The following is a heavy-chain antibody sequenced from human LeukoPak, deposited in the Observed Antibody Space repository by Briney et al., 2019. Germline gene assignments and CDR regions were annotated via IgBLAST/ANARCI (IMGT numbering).Heavy chain of an antibody. V-gene: IGHV3-21*06. CDR2: ISGSRDFI. CDR3: ARALVGAAFDT. CDR1: GFTFNVFA. J-gene: IGHJ4*02. Sequence: GGSLRLSCATSGFTFNVFAMHWVRQVPGKGPEWISSISGSRDFIYYADSVKGRFTISRDNAKNSLFLDMNSLRVEDTAVYFCARALVGAAFDTWGRGALLTVSS. D-gene: IGHD1-26*01.